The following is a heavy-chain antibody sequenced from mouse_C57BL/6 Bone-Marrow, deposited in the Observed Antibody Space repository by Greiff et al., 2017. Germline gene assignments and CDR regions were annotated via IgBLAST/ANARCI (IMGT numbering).Heavy chain of an antibody. J-gene: IGHJ1*03. Sequence: QVQLKQPGAELVRPGSSVKLSCKASGYTFTSYWMDWVKQRPGQGLEWIGNIYPSDSETHYNQKFKDKATLTVDKSSSTAYMQLSSLTSEDSAVYYCARGITTAWGHFDVWGTGTTVTVSS. D-gene: IGHD1-2*01. CDR1: GYTFTSYW. CDR3: ARGITTAWGHFDV. CDR2: IYPSDSET. V-gene: IGHV1-61*01.